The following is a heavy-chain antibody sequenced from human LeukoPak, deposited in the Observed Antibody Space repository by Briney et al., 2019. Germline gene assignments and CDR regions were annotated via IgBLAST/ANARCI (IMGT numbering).Heavy chain of an antibody. J-gene: IGHJ3*02. V-gene: IGHV4-61*02. Sequence: SQTLSLTCTVSGGSISSGSYYWGWIRQPGGKGLEWIVRIYTSGSTNDNPSLKSRVTISVDTSKNQFSLKLSSVTAADTAVYYCARVDGYDFWSGYNDAFDIWGQGTMVTVSS. D-gene: IGHD3-3*01. CDR3: ARVDGYDFWSGYNDAFDI. CDR1: GGSISSGSYY. CDR2: IYTSGST.